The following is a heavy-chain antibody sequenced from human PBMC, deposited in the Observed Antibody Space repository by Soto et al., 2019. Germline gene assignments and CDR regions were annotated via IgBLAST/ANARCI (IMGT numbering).Heavy chain of an antibody. D-gene: IGHD2-21*02. CDR3: AKDRGGDWGGDCNAWCY. Sequence: EVQLLESGGGLVQPGGSLRLSCAASGFTFSSYAMSWVRQAPGKGLEWVSAISGSGGSTYYADSVKGRFTISRDNSKNTLYLQMNSLRAEDTAVYYGAKDRGGDWGGDCNAWCYWGQGTLVTVSS. CDR1: GFTFSSYA. CDR2: ISGSGGST. V-gene: IGHV3-23*01. J-gene: IGHJ4*02.